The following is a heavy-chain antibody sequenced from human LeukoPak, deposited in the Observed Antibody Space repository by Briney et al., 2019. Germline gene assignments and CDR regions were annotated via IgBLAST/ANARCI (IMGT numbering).Heavy chain of an antibody. V-gene: IGHV5-51*01. D-gene: IGHD1-1*01. Sequence: GESLKISCKGSGYSFTSYWIGWVRQMPGKGLEWMGIIYPGDSDTRYSPSFQGQVTISADKSISTAYLQWSSLKASDTAMYYCARHPLYNWNDLWPYYFDYWGQGTLVTVSS. CDR3: ARHPLYNWNDLWPYYFDY. J-gene: IGHJ4*02. CDR1: GYSFTSYW. CDR2: IYPGDSDT.